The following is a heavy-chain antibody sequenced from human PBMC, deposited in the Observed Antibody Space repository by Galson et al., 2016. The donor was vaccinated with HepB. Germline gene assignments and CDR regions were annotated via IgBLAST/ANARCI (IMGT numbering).Heavy chain of an antibody. CDR1: GFTFHKHV. V-gene: IGHV3-23*01. CDR2: ISGSGVGT. CDR3: AKGVVITIINYFDS. D-gene: IGHD3-22*01. Sequence: SLRLSCAASGFTFHKHVISWVRQVPGKRLEWVSSISGSGVGTYYADSVQGRFIISRDNSKNTVHLQMNSLRAEDTAVYFCAKGVVITIINYFDSWGQGTLVTVSS. J-gene: IGHJ4*02.